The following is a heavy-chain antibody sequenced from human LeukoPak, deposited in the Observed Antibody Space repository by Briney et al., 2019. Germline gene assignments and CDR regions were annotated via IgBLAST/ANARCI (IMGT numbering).Heavy chain of an antibody. V-gene: IGHV4-59*01. CDR3: ATGISRWTQLDN. Sequence: PSETLSLTCIASGVSISSYYCSWIRQPPGKGLEWIGFIYYSGTTTYNPSLKSRVTISLDTSKNQFSLTVNSVTAADTAVYFCATGISRWTQLDNWGQGTLVTVS. J-gene: IGHJ4*02. CDR1: GVSISSYY. CDR2: IYYSGTT. D-gene: IGHD5-18*01.